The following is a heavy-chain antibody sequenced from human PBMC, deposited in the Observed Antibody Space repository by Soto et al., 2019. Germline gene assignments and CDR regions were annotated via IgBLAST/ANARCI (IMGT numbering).Heavy chain of an antibody. CDR3: VKVAEYCSSTSCSTTHNWFDP. CDR2: ISSNGGST. V-gene: IGHV3-64D*06. CDR1: GFTFSSYA. Sequence: GGSLRLSCSASGFTFSSYAMHWVRQAPGKGLEYVSAISSNGGSTYCADSVKGRFTISRDNSKNTLYLQMSSLRAEDTAVYYCVKVAEYCSSTSCSTTHNWFDPWGQGTLVTVSS. D-gene: IGHD2-2*01. J-gene: IGHJ5*02.